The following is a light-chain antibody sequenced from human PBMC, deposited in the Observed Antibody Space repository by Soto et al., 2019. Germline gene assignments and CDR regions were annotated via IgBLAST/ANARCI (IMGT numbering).Light chain of an antibody. CDR2: GAS. Sequence: IVMTQSPATLSVSPGERATLSCRSSHIVSSNLSWCQQKPGQAPRLLIYGASTRATGIPARFSGSGSGTEFTLTISSLQSEDFAVYYCQQYNNWPPWTFGQGTKVDI. J-gene: IGKJ1*01. CDR3: QQYNNWPPWT. V-gene: IGKV3-15*01. CDR1: HIVSSN.